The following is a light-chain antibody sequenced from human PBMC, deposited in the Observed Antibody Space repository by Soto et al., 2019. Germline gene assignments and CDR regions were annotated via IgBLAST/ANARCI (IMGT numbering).Light chain of an antibody. Sequence: DIVMTQSPDSLAVSLGERATINCKSSQSVLSTSNNLNYLAWYQQKPGQAPRLLIYDASSRATGIPDRFSGGGSGTDFTLTISRLEPEDFAVYYCQQFSSYPLTFGGGTKVDIK. CDR2: DAS. CDR3: QQFSSYPLT. V-gene: IGKV4-1*01. CDR1: QSVLSTSNNLNY. J-gene: IGKJ4*01.